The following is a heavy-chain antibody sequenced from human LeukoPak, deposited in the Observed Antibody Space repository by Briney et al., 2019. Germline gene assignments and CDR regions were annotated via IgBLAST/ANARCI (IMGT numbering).Heavy chain of an antibody. Sequence: SETLSLTCTVSGGSVSSGSYYWSWIRQPPGKGLEWIGYIYYSGSTNYNPSLKSRVTISVDTSKNQFSLELSSVTAADTAVYYCARAKGNSWYPYYFDYWGQGTLVTVSS. D-gene: IGHD6-13*01. CDR3: ARAKGNSWYPYYFDY. J-gene: IGHJ4*02. CDR1: GGSVSSGSYY. CDR2: IYYSGST. V-gene: IGHV4-61*01.